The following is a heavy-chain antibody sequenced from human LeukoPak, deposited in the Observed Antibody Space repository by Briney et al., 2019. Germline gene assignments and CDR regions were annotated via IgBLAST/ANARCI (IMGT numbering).Heavy chain of an antibody. Sequence: ASVKVSCKASGGTFISYAISWVRQAPGQGLEWMGRIIPIFGTANYAQKFQGRVTITADKSTSTAYMELSSLRSEDTAVYYCAASRGYYDRSGYPFDYWGQGTLVTVSS. CDR2: IIPIFGTA. V-gene: IGHV1-69*06. J-gene: IGHJ4*02. D-gene: IGHD3-22*01. CDR1: GGTFISYA. CDR3: AASRGYYDRSGYPFDY.